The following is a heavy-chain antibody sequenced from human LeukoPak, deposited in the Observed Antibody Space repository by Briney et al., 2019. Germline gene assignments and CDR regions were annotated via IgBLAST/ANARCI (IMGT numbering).Heavy chain of an antibody. Sequence: SETLSLTCTVSGGSISSYYWSWIRQPPGKGLEWIGYMYYSGSTNYNPSLKSRVTISVDTSKNQFSLKLSSVTAADTAVYYCASEGLGGGYWGQGTLVTVSS. CDR2: MYYSGST. D-gene: IGHD1-26*01. J-gene: IGHJ4*02. V-gene: IGHV4-59*01. CDR3: ASEGLGGGY. CDR1: GGSISSYY.